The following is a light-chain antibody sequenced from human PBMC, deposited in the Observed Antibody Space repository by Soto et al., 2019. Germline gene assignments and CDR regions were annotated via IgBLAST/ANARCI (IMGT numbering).Light chain of an antibody. J-gene: IGKJ3*01. CDR3: QQYGTSPLFT. CDR2: SES. V-gene: IGKV3-20*01. CDR1: QSVSSNH. Sequence: EVVLTQSPGTLSLSPGERAILSCRASQSVSSNHLAWYQQKPGQPPRLLIYSESSRATGIPDRFSGSGSGTDFTLTINRLEPEDFAVYYCQQYGTSPLFTFGPGTRVEMK.